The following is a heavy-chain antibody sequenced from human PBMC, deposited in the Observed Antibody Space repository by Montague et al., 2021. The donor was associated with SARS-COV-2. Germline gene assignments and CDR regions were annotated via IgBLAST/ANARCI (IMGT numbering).Heavy chain of an antibody. CDR2: IYYSGST. J-gene: IGHJ3*02. CDR1: GGSISSSSYY. CDR3: ASPTYYYGSNGSDAFDI. D-gene: IGHD3-22*01. Sequence: SETLSLTCTVSGGSISSSSYYWGWIRQPPGKGLEWIGSIYYSGSTYYNPSLQSRVTISVDTSQNQFSLKLSSVTAADTAVYYCASPTYYYGSNGSDAFDIWGQGTMVTVSS. V-gene: IGHV4-39*01.